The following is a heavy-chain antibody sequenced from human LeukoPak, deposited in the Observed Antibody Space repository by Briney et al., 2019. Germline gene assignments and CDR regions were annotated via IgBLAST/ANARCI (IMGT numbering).Heavy chain of an antibody. V-gene: IGHV3-7*01. CDR2: IKEDASEE. J-gene: IGHJ4*02. D-gene: IGHD6-25*01. CDR1: GFTSSRHW. CDR3: AIAAGWELGY. Sequence: PGGSLRLSCAVSGFTSSRHWMSWVRQTPEKGREWVANIKEDASEENYVDSVKGRFTISRDNAKNSLYLQMNSLRAEDTAVYYCAIAAGWELGYWGQGTLVTVSS.